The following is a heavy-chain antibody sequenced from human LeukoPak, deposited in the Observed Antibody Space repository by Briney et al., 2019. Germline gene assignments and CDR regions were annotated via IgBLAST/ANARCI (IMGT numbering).Heavy chain of an antibody. D-gene: IGHD3-22*01. Sequence: PGGSLRLSCAASGFTFSSYWMHWVRQAPGKGLVWVSRIYADGSGTTYADSVKGRFTISRDNAKNTLYLQMNSLRAEDTAVYFCAREGAVVAHYYMDVWGKGTTVTVSS. V-gene: IGHV3-74*01. CDR1: GFTFSSYW. CDR3: AREGAVVAHYYMDV. J-gene: IGHJ6*03. CDR2: IYADGSGT.